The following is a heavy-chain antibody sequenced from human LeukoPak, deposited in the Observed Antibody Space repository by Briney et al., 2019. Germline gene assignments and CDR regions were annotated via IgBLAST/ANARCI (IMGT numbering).Heavy chain of an antibody. J-gene: IGHJ4*02. Sequence: GGSLRLSCVASGFTFSNYWMTWVRQAPGKGLEWVANIKQDGSEKHYVDSVKGRFTISRDNAKNSLILQMNSLRAEDTAVFYCARGTSTWYLTYWGQGTLVTVSS. V-gene: IGHV3-7*04. CDR2: IKQDGSEK. CDR3: ARGTSTWYLTY. D-gene: IGHD6-13*01. CDR1: GFTFSNYW.